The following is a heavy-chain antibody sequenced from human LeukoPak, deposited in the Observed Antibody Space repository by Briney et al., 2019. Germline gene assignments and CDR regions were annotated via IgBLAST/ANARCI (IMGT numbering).Heavy chain of an antibody. J-gene: IGHJ6*02. CDR1: GYTFTGYY. CDR2: INPNSGGT. D-gene: IGHD3-22*01. V-gene: IGHV1-2*04. Sequence: ASVKVSCKASGYTFTGYYVHWVRQAPGQGLEWMGWINPNSGGTNYAQKFQGWVTMTRDTSISTAYMELSRLRSDDTTVYYCARDKLRSGSSGYYYYYGMDVWGQGTTVTVSS. CDR3: ARDKLRSGSSGYYYYYGMDV.